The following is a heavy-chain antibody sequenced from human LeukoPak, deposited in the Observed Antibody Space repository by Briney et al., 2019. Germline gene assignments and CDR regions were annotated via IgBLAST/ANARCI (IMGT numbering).Heavy chain of an antibody. CDR3: ARGVGSSSSLSWFDP. V-gene: IGHV4-34*01. Sequence: SETLSLTCAVYGGSFSGYYWSWIRQPPGKGLEWIGEINHSGSTNYNPSLKSRVTISVDTSKNQFSLKLSPVTAADTAVYYCARGVGSSSSLSWFDPWGQGTLVTVSS. CDR2: INHSGST. CDR1: GGSFSGYY. D-gene: IGHD6-6*01. J-gene: IGHJ5*02.